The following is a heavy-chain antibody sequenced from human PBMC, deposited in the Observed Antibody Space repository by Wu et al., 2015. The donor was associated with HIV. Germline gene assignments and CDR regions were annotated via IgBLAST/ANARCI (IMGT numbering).Heavy chain of an antibody. J-gene: IGHJ4*02. V-gene: IGHV1-69*05. D-gene: IGHD6-13*01. CDR3: ARIIHYRRQQLEWSYFDY. CDR2: IIPIFGTA. Sequence: QVQLVQSGAEVKKPGSSVKVSCKASGGTFSSYAISWVRQAPGQGLEWMGGIIPIFGTANYAQKFQGRVTITTDESTSTAYMELSSLRSEDTAVYYCARIIHYRRQQLEWSYFDYWGQGTLVTVSS. CDR1: GGTFSSYA.